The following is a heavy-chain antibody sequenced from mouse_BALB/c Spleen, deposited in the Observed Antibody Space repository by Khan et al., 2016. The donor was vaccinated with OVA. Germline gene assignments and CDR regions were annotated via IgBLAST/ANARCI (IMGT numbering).Heavy chain of an antibody. CDR3: TREVRLHYYAMDY. CDR1: GYTFTSYW. J-gene: IGHJ4*01. D-gene: IGHD2-14*01. CDR2: IYPSDSYT. Sequence: QVQLKQSGAELVRPGASVKLSCKASGYTFTSYWINWVKQRPGQGLEWIGNIYPSDSYTNYNQKFKDKATLTVDNSSSTAYMQLSSPTSEDSAVYYCTREVRLHYYAMDYWGQGTSVTVSS. V-gene: IGHV1-69*02.